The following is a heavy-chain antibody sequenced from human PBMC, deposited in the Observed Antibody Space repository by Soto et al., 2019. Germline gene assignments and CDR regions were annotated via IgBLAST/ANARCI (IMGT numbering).Heavy chain of an antibody. CDR1: GYTFTDYY. D-gene: IGHD2-2*01. V-gene: IGHV1-2*02. Sequence: ASVKVSCKASGYTFTDYYIYWVRQAPGQGLEWMGWINPDSGGTNYAQTFQGRVTMTRDTSITTAYMELASLTSDDTAVYYCARYYCGTNSCHGWFAPWGQGTLVTVSS. J-gene: IGHJ5*02. CDR3: ARYYCGTNSCHGWFAP. CDR2: INPDSGGT.